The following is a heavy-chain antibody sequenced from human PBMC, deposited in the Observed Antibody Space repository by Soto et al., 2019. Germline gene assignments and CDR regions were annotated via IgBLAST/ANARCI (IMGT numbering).Heavy chain of an antibody. J-gene: IGHJ6*02. CDR2: VHHSWGS. CDR1: GGSISSYY. Sequence: SETLSLTCTVSGGSISSYYWSWIRQPPGKGMEWIGYVHHSWGSTYNPSLQSRVAISLDTSKSQFSLKLTSVTATDTAVYYCARQGLGALHGLVDVRAQGTTVTVSS. D-gene: IGHD1-26*01. CDR3: ARQGLGALHGLVDV. V-gene: IGHV4-59*08.